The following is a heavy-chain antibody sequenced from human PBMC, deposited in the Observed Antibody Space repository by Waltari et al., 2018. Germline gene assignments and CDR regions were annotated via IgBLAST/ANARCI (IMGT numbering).Heavy chain of an antibody. D-gene: IGHD6-13*01. J-gene: IGHJ4*02. V-gene: IGHV3-48*03. CDR3: ARDSSSWYERGKDY. CDR1: GFTFSSYE. Sequence: EVQLVESGGGLVQPGGSLRLSCAASGFTFSSYEMNWVRQAPWKGLEWVSYISSSGSTIYYADSVKGRFTISRDNAKNSLYLQMNSLRAEDTAVYYCARDSSSWYERGKDYWGQGTLVTVSS. CDR2: ISSSGSTI.